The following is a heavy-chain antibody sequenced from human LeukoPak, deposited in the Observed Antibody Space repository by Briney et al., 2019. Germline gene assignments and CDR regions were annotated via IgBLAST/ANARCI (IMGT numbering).Heavy chain of an antibody. V-gene: IGHV5-51*01. D-gene: IGHD2-2*01. CDR1: GYSFTSYW. J-gene: IGHJ6*03. Sequence: PGESLKISCKGSGYSFTSYWIGWVRQMPGKGLEWMGIIYPGDSDTRYSPSFQGQVTISADKSISTAYLQWSSLKASATTMYYCXXRXIVVXPXANXGDYYYYYMDVWGKGTTVTVSS. CDR3: XXRXIVVXPXANXGDYYYYYMDV. CDR2: IYPGDSDT.